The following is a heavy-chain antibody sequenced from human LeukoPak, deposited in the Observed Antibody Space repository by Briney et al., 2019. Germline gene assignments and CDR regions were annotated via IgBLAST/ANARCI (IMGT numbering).Heavy chain of an antibody. CDR3: ASAAAAGRGEGWFDS. D-gene: IGHD6-13*01. J-gene: IGHJ5*01. V-gene: IGHV1-2*02. CDR1: GYIFTGYY. CDR2: INPNSGGT. Sequence: ASVKVSCKASGYIFTGYYMHWVRQAPGQGLEWMGWINPNSGGTNYAQKFQGRVTMTRDTSISTAYMELSSLRSDDTAVYYCASAAAAGRGEGWFDSWGQGTLVIVSS.